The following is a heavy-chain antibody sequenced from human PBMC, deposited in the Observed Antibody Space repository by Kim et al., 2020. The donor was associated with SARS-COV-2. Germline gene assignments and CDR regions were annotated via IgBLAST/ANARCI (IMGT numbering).Heavy chain of an antibody. J-gene: IGHJ6*02. V-gene: IGHV4-39*07. D-gene: IGHD3-3*01. CDR1: GGSISSSSYY. CDR3: ARDHGGYYDFWSGYENYYGMDG. Sequence: SETLSLTCTVSGGSISSSSYYWGWLRQPPGKGLEWIGSIYYSGSTYYNPSLKSRVTISVDTSKNQFSLKLSSVTAADTAVYYCARDHGGYYDFWSGYENYYGMDGSGQGTTVTVSS. CDR2: IYYSGST.